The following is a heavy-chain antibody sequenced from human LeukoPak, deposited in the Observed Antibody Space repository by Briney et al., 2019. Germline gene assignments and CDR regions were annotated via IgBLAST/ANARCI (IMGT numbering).Heavy chain of an antibody. D-gene: IGHD6-13*01. CDR2: IYSGGST. CDR1: GFTVSSNY. V-gene: IGHV3-53*01. Sequence: GGSLRLSCAASGFTVSSNYMSWVRQAPGKGLEWVSVIYSGGSTYYADSVKGRFTISRDNSKNTLYLQMNSLRAEDAAVYYCARGPTVTAAGHWGQGTLVTVSS. J-gene: IGHJ1*01. CDR3: ARGPTVTAAGH.